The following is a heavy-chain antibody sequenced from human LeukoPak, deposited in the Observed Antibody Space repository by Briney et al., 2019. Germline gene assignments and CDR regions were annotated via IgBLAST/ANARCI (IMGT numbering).Heavy chain of an antibody. CDR1: GFTFSSYS. Sequence: KSGGSLRLSCAASGFTFSSYSMNWVRQAPGKGLEWASSISSSSSYIYYADSVKGRFTISRDNAKNSLYLQMNSLRAEDTAVYCCARDYSSGWYGLGAFDIWGQGTMVTVSS. CDR3: ARDYSSGWYGLGAFDI. J-gene: IGHJ3*02. V-gene: IGHV3-21*01. D-gene: IGHD6-19*01. CDR2: ISSSSSYI.